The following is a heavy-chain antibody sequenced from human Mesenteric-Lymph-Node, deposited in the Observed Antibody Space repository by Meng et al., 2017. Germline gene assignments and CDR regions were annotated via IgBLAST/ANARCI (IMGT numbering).Heavy chain of an antibody. D-gene: IGHD6-13*01. Sequence: SVKVSCKASGYTFSDYYFHWVRQAPGQGLEWMGGIIPIFGTANYAQKFQGRVTITTDESTSTAYMELSSLRSEDTAVYYCARGTGSSWTEYYYWGQGTLVTVSS. V-gene: IGHV1-69*05. CDR2: IIPIFGTA. J-gene: IGHJ4*02. CDR1: GYTFSDYY. CDR3: ARGTGSSWTEYYY.